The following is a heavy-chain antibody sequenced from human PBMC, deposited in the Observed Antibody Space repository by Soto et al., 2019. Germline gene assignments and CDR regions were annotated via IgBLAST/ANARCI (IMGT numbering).Heavy chain of an antibody. CDR1: GFTLSGYA. V-gene: IGHV3-64*01. J-gene: IGHJ6*03. Sequence: GGSLRLSCAASGFTLSGYAMDWVRQAPGKGLEYVSGISSNGVGTYYVNSVQGRFTISRDNSKNTVYLQMGSLRPEDMAVYYCARRARPDFYYMDVWGKGTTVTASS. D-gene: IGHD6-6*01. CDR3: ARRARPDFYYMDV. CDR2: ISSNGVGT.